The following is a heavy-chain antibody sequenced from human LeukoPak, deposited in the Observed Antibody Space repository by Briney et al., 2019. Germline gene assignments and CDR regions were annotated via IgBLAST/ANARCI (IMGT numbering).Heavy chain of an antibody. CDR3: AREEYSSGSRGSYYFDY. CDR1: GFTFSSYS. CDR2: ISSSSSYI. V-gene: IGHV3-21*01. Sequence: GGSLRLSCAASGFTFSSYSMNWVRQAPGKGLEWVSSISSSSSYIYYADSVKGRFTISRDNARNSLYLQMNSLRAEDTAVYYCAREEYSSGSRGSYYFDYWGQGTLVTVSS. J-gene: IGHJ4*02. D-gene: IGHD6-19*01.